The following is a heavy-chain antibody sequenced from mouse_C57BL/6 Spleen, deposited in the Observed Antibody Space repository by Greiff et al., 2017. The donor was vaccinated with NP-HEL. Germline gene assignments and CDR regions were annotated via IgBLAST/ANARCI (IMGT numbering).Heavy chain of an antibody. D-gene: IGHD4-1*01. Sequence: DVKLQESGGGLVKPGGSLKLSCAASGFTFSSYAMSWVRQTPEKRLEWVATISDGGSYTYYPDNVKGRFTISRDNAKNKLNLQMSHLKSEDTAMYYCARDGGTDPAWFAYWGQGTLVTVSA. CDR1: GFTFSSYA. V-gene: IGHV5-4*01. CDR3: ARDGGTDPAWFAY. J-gene: IGHJ3*01. CDR2: ISDGGSYT.